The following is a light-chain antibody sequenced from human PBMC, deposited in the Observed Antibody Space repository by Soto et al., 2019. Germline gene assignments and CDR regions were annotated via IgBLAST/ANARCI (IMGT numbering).Light chain of an antibody. CDR3: CSYAGSSTXLYV. V-gene: IGLV2-23*02. J-gene: IGLJ1*01. CDR1: SSDVGSYNL. Sequence: QSALTQPASVSGSPGQSITISCTGTSSDVGSYNLVSWYQQHPGKAPKLMIYEVSKRPSGVSNRFSGSKSGNTASLTISGLQAEDEADYYCCSYAGSSTXLYVFGTGTKVTVL. CDR2: EVS.